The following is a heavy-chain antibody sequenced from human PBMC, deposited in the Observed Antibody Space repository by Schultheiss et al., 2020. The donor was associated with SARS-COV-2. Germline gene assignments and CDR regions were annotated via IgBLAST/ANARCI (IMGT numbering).Heavy chain of an antibody. CDR1: GGSISSSSYY. J-gene: IGHJ3*02. CDR2: IYTSGST. V-gene: IGHV4-39*07. Sequence: SETLSLTCTVSGGSISSSSYYWGWIRQPPGKGLEWIGRIYTSGSTNYNPSLKSRVTISVDTSKNQFSLKLSSVTAADTAVYYCARDKIGYSYAFDIWGQGTMVTVSS. D-gene: IGHD5-18*01. CDR3: ARDKIGYSYAFDI.